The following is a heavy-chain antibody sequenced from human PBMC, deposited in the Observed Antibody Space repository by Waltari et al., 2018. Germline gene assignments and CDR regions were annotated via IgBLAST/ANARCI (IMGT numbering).Heavy chain of an antibody. D-gene: IGHD6-6*01. Sequence: QVQLQESGPGLVKPSETLSLTCTVPGGSISSHSWSWIRQPPGKGREWIVNIYYTGSTNYNPSLKSRVTISVNTSKNQFSLKLSSVTAADKAVDYCASSGSSPQYDHWGQGTLVTVSS. CDR2: IYYTGST. J-gene: IGHJ4*02. V-gene: IGHV4-59*11. CDR1: GGSISSHS. CDR3: ASSGSSPQYDH.